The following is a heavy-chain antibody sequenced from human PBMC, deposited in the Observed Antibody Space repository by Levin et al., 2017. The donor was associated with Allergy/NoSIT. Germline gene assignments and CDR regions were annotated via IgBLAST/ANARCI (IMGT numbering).Heavy chain of an antibody. Sequence: GESLKISCAASGFTFSSYAMSWVRQAPGKGLEWVSAISGSGGSTYYADSVKGRFTISRDNSKNTLYLQVNSLRAEDTAIYYCAKLPGITITFGGVIEYYFDYWGQGTLVTVSS. J-gene: IGHJ4*02. CDR2: ISGSGGST. CDR1: GFTFSSYA. CDR3: AKLPGITITFGGVIEYYFDY. D-gene: IGHD3-16*02. V-gene: IGHV3-23*01.